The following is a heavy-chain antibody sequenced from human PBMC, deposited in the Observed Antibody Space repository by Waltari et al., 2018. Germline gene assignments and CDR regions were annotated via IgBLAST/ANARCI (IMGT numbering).Heavy chain of an antibody. D-gene: IGHD2-2*01. Sequence: EVQLLESGGGLVQPGGSLRLSCAASVFSFSAYWMTWVRQAPGKGLEWVANIKYDGSATYHVDSVNGRFTISRDNAKNSLYLQMNDVSAEDTAICYCARGSTGYVRVWDCWGQGTVVTVSS. CDR3: ARGSTGYVRVWDC. V-gene: IGHV3-7*03. J-gene: IGHJ4*02. CDR2: IKYDGSAT. CDR1: VFSFSAYW.